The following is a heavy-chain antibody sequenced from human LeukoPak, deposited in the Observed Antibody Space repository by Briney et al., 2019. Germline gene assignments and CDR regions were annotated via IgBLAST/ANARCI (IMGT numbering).Heavy chain of an antibody. CDR1: GFTFSAYA. V-gene: IGHV3-30*01. Sequence: PGRSLRLSCAASGFTFSAYAMHWVRQAPGKGLEWVAVISYDGSNKYYADSVKGRFTISGDKSKDTLYLQMNGLRPEDTAVYYCARGPGPIAGAKNPFDIWGQGTMVTVSS. D-gene: IGHD1-26*01. CDR2: ISYDGSNK. J-gene: IGHJ3*02. CDR3: ARGPGPIAGAKNPFDI.